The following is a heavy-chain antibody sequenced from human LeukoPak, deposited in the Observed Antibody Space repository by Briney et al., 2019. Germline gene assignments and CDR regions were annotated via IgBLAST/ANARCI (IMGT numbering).Heavy chain of an antibody. V-gene: IGHV4-39*07. Sequence: PSDTRSLTCSVSGDSIIGYYWGWIRQPHGKGLEWIGNIYYTGNTYYNSSLKSRVTISLDTSKNQFSLKVISMTAADTAAYYCTKSDGYGLIRICGRGTMVTVSS. CDR2: IYYTGNT. D-gene: IGHD3-10*01. CDR3: TKSDGYGLIRI. J-gene: IGHJ3*02. CDR1: GDSIIGYY.